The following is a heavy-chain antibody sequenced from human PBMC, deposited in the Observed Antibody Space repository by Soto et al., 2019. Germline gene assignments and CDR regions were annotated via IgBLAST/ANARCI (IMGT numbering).Heavy chain of an antibody. D-gene: IGHD3-16*01. V-gene: IGHV3-23*01. CDR1: GFAFSDYA. Sequence: EVHLLESGGGLVQPGGSLRLSCAASGFAFSDYAMTWVRQAPGKGLEWVSDISDGDGATHYADSVKGCFTISRDDSKNTLYLQMDRLRAEDAAVYYCAKGRTFFDFWGQGTLVTVSS. CDR2: ISDGDGAT. J-gene: IGHJ4*02. CDR3: AKGRTFFDF.